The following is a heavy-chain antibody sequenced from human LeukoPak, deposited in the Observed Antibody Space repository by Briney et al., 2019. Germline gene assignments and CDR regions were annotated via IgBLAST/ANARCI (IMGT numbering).Heavy chain of an antibody. Sequence: ASVKVSCKASGYTFTGYYMHWVRQAPGQGLEWMGWINPNSGGTNYAQKFQGRVTMTRDTSISTAYMELSRLRSDDTAVYYCARDVKRYSGYRFDYWGQGTLVTVSS. J-gene: IGHJ4*02. CDR1: GYTFTGYY. CDR2: INPNSGGT. CDR3: ARDVKRYSGYRFDY. D-gene: IGHD5-12*01. V-gene: IGHV1-2*02.